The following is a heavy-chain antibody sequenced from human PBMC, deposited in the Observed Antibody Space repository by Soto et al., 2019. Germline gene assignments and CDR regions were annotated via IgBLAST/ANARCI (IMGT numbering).Heavy chain of an antibody. J-gene: IGHJ4*02. CDR1: GFTFSSYE. D-gene: IGHD5-12*01. CDR3: ARSGYNVVFDY. CDR2: IRNSGSTI. Sequence: QPGGSLRLSCAASGFTFSSYEMNWVRQAPGKGLEWISYIRNSGSTIYYADSVKGRFTISRDDAKNSLYLQMNILRAEDTAVYYCARSGYNVVFDYWGQGTLVTVSS. V-gene: IGHV3-48*03.